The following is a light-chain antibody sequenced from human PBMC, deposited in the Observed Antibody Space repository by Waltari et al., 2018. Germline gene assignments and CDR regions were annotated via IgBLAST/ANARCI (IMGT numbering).Light chain of an antibody. CDR1: SLRSYY. CDR2: GKN. Sequence: SSELTQDPAVSVALGQTVRITCQGDSLRSYYASWYQQKPGQAPVLVIYGKNNRPSGIPDRVAGSSAGNTASLTITGAQAEDEADYYCNARDSSDVVFGGGTKLTVL. J-gene: IGLJ2*01. CDR3: NARDSSDVV. V-gene: IGLV3-19*01.